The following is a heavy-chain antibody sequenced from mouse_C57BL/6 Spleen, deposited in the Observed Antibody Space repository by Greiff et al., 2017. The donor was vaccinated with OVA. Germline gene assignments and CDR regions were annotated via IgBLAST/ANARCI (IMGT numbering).Heavy chain of an antibody. CDR2: ISDGGSYT. D-gene: IGHD2-5*01. V-gene: IGHV5-4*03. Sequence: EVKLVESGGGLVKPGGSLKLSCAASGFTFSSYAMSWVRQTPEKRLEWVATISDGGSYTYYPDNVKGRFTISRDNAKNNLYLQMSHLTSEDTAMYYCARGRSNYVRAMDYWGQGTSVTVSS. CDR3: ARGRSNYVRAMDY. J-gene: IGHJ4*01. CDR1: GFTFSSYA.